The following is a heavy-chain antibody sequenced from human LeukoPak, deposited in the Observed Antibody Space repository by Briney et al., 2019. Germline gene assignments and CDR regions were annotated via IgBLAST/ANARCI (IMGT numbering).Heavy chain of an antibody. Sequence: GGSLRLSCAASGFTFSSYSINWVRQAPGKGLEWVSSISSNSIYIYYADSLKGRLTISRDNAKNSLYLQMNSLRAEDTAVYYCAREVYSSGWCDYWGQGTLVTVSS. CDR3: AREVYSSGWCDY. CDR2: ISSNSIYI. D-gene: IGHD6-19*01. J-gene: IGHJ4*02. CDR1: GFTFSSYS. V-gene: IGHV3-21*01.